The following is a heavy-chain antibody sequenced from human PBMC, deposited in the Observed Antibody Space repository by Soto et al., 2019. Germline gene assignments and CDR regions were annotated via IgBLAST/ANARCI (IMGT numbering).Heavy chain of an antibody. CDR1: GGSLSSSAYS. Sequence: SETLSLTCAVSGGSLSSSAYSWSWIRQTPGKGLEWIGFIYQSGSTYYNPSLKSRVTLSLDRPKNQISLKLTSVTAADTAVYYCAREILYYDSSGYSWDDAFDIWGQGTMVTVSS. J-gene: IGHJ3*02. CDR3: AREILYYDSSGYSWDDAFDI. CDR2: IYQSGST. D-gene: IGHD3-22*01. V-gene: IGHV4-30-2*01.